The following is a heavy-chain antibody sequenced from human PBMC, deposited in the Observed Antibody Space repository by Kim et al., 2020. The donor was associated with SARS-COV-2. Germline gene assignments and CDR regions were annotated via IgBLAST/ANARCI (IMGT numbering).Heavy chain of an antibody. J-gene: IGHJ4*02. D-gene: IGHD3-22*01. CDR1: GGSVSSGSYY. CDR3: ARDGYYDSSGYYYVGNFDY. V-gene: IGHV4-61*01. CDR2: IYYSGST. Sequence: SETLSLTCTVSGGSVSSGSYYWSWIRQPPGKGLEWIGYIYYSGSTNYNPSLKSRVTISVDTSKNQFSLKLSSVTAADTAVYYCARDGYYDSSGYYYVGNFDYWGQGTLVTVSS.